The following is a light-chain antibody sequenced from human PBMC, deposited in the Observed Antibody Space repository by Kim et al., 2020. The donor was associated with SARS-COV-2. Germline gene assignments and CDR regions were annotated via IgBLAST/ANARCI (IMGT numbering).Light chain of an antibody. J-gene: IGLJ3*02. CDR2: EVT. CDR1: SSALGTYNY. CDR3: SSYAGSSTWV. V-gene: IGLV2-8*01. Sequence: GQSVTISCTGTSSALGTYNYVSWYQQHPGKAPKLMIYEVTKRPSGVPDRFSGSKSGNTASLTVSGLQAEDEADYYCSSYAGSSTWVFGGGTRLTVL.